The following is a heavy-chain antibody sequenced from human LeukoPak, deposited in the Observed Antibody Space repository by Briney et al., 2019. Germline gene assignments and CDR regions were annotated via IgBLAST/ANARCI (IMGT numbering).Heavy chain of an antibody. CDR3: AREGAYDILSGRGAFDI. J-gene: IGHJ3*02. CDR1: GGSISSYY. CDR2: IYTSGST. Sequence: PSETLSLTCIVSGGSISSYYWSWVRQPAGEGLEWIGRIYTSGSTNYNPSLKSRVTMSVDTSKNQFSLKLSSVTAADTAVYYCAREGAYDILSGRGAFDIWGQGTMVTVSS. D-gene: IGHD3-9*01. V-gene: IGHV4-4*07.